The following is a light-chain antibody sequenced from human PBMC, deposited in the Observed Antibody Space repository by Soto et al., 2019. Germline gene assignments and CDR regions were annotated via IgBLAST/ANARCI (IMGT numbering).Light chain of an antibody. CDR1: QGVGTY. V-gene: IGKV1-16*01. Sequence: DIQMTQSPSVLSASVGDRVTITCRASQGVGTYLAWFQQKPGKVPKLLIYAASSLQSGVPSRFSGSGSGTDFTLTISSLQPDDFATYYCQHYRTFGQGTKVDIK. J-gene: IGKJ1*01. CDR2: AAS. CDR3: QHYRT.